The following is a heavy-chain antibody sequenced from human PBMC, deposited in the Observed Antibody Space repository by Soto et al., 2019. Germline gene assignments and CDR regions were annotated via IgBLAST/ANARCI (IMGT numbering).Heavy chain of an antibody. CDR1: GGSISSGDYY. J-gene: IGHJ4*02. CDR3: ARVRVDYYDSSGYYLFDY. CDR2: IYYSGST. V-gene: IGHV4-30-4*01. D-gene: IGHD3-22*01. Sequence: PSETLSLTCTVSGGSISSGDYYWSWIRQPPGKGLEWIGYIYYSGSTYYNPSLKSRVTISVDTSKSQFSLKLSPVTAADTAVYYCARVRVDYYDSSGYYLFDYWGQGTLVTVSS.